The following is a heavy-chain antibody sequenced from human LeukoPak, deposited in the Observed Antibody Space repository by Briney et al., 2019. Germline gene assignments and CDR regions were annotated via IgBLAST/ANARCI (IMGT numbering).Heavy chain of an antibody. CDR3: ARAPHFFDSSGSRYYFDY. CDR1: GGSISSSNFY. D-gene: IGHD3-22*01. Sequence: SETLSLTCTVSGGSISSSNFYWGWIRQPPGKGLEWIGSIYYSGSTYYNPSLKSRVTISVDTSKNQFSLNLSSVTAADTAMYYCARAPHFFDSSGSRYYFDYWGQGALVTVSS. V-gene: IGHV4-39*07. CDR2: IYYSGST. J-gene: IGHJ4*02.